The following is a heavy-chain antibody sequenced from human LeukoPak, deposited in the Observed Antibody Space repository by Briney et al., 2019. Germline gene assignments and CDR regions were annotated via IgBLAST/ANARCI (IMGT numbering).Heavy chain of an antibody. D-gene: IGHD5-18*01. V-gene: IGHV1-69*13. J-gene: IGHJ4*02. Sequence: ASMKVSCKPSGYTFTSYGISWVRQAPGQGLEWMGGIIPIFGTANYAQKFQGRVTITADESTSTAYMELSSLRSEDTAVYYCAREDTAMAYYFDYWGQGTLVTVSS. CDR3: AREDTAMAYYFDY. CDR1: GYTFTSYG. CDR2: IIPIFGTA.